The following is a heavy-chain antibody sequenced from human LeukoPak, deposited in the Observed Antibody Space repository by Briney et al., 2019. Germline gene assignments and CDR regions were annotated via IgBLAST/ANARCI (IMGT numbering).Heavy chain of an antibody. V-gene: IGHV3-11*01. J-gene: IGHJ4*02. Sequence: GGSLRLSCAASGFTFSDYYMSWIRQAPGKGLEWVSYISSSGSTIYYADSVKGRFTISRDNAKNSLYLQMNSLRAEDTAVYYCARESITGTSDYFDYWGQGTLVTVSS. D-gene: IGHD1-20*01. CDR2: ISSSGSTI. CDR3: ARESITGTSDYFDY. CDR1: GFTFSDYY.